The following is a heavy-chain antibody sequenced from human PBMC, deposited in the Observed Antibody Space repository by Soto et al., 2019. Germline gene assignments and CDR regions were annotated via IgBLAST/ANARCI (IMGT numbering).Heavy chain of an antibody. V-gene: IGHV3-23*01. J-gene: IGHJ3*02. CDR3: ANYGIQLWLRHALDI. CDR1: GFTFSSYA. D-gene: IGHD5-18*01. CDR2: ISGSGGST. Sequence: GGSLRLSCAASGFTFSSYAMSWVRQAPGKGLEWVSAISGSGGSTYYADSVKGRFTISRDNAKNTLYLQMNSLRAEHTAVYYCANYGIQLWLRHALDIWGQGTMVTVSS.